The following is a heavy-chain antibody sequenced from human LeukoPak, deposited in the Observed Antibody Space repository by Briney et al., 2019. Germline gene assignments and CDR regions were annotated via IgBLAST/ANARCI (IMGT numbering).Heavy chain of an antibody. D-gene: IGHD1-14*01. CDR1: GFTFSSYE. Sequence: GGSLRLSCAASGFTFSSYEMNWVRQAPGKGLEWVSYISSSGSTIYYADSVKGRFTISSDNAKNSLYLQMNSLRAEDTAVYYCARDGNRAVGAFDIWGQGTMVTVSS. CDR3: ARDGNRAVGAFDI. J-gene: IGHJ3*02. V-gene: IGHV3-48*03. CDR2: ISSSGSTI.